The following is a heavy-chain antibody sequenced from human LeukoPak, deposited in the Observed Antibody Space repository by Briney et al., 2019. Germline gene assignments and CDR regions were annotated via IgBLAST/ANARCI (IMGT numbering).Heavy chain of an antibody. CDR1: GFTFSSYA. V-gene: IGHV3-23*01. Sequence: SGGSLRLSCAASGFTFSSYAMSWVRQAPGKGLEWVSAISGSGGSTYYADSAKGRFTISRDNSKNTLYLQMNSLRAEDTAVYYCAKDDPSQVAFDYWGQGTLVTVSS. CDR2: ISGSGGST. D-gene: IGHD5-12*01. J-gene: IGHJ4*02. CDR3: AKDDPSQVAFDY.